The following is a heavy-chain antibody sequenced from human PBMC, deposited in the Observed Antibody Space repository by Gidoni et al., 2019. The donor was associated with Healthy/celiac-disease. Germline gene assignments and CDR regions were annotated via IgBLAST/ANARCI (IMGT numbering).Heavy chain of an antibody. CDR3: ARTTLWGSGSYAP. D-gene: IGHD3-10*01. CDR2: INHSGST. J-gene: IGHJ5*02. V-gene: IGHV4-34*01. CDR1: GGSFSGYY. Sequence: QVQLQQWGAGLLKPSETLSLPCAVYGGSFSGYYWSWIRQPPGKGLEWIGEINHSGSTNYNPSLKSRVTISVDTSKNQFSLKLSSVTAADTAVYYCARTTLWGSGSYAPWGQGTLVTVSS.